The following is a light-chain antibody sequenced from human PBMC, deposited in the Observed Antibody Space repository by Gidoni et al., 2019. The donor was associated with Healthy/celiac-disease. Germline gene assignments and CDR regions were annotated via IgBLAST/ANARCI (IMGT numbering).Light chain of an antibody. Sequence: DIAMTQSPLSLPVTPGEPASISCRSSQRLLHSNGYNYSEWYLQKPGQSPQLLIYLGSNRDSGVPDRFSGSGSGTDFTLKISRVEAEDVGVYYCMQAIQTPWTFGQGTKVEIK. V-gene: IGKV2-28*01. J-gene: IGKJ1*01. CDR1: QRLLHSNGYNY. CDR3: MQAIQTPWT. CDR2: LGS.